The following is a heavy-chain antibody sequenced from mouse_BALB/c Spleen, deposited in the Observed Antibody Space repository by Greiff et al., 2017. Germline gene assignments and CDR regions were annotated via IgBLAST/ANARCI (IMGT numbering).Heavy chain of an antibody. V-gene: IGHV5-6-5*01. CDR3: ASSYYDYSMDY. CDR1: GFTFSSYA. CDR2: ISSGGST. Sequence: EVKLVESGGGLVKPGGSLKLSCAASGFTFSSYAMSWVRQTPEKRLEWVASISSGGSTYYPDSVKGRFTISRDNARNILYLQMSSLRSEDTAMYYCASSYYDYSMDYWGQGTSVTVSS. D-gene: IGHD2-4*01. J-gene: IGHJ4*01.